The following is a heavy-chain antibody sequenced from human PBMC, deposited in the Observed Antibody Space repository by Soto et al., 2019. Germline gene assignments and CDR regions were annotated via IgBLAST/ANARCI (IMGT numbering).Heavy chain of an antibody. D-gene: IGHD3-16*02. CDR1: GFTFSSYA. J-gene: IGHJ4*02. CDR2: ISGSGGST. Sequence: EVQLLESGGGLVQPGGSLRLSCAASGFTFSSYAMSWVRQAPGKGLEWVSAISGSGGSTYYGDSVKGRFTISRDNSKNTLYLQMNSLRAEETAVYYCAKDDYDYVWGSYRSPPLDYWGQGTLVTVSS. CDR3: AKDDYDYVWGSYRSPPLDY. V-gene: IGHV3-23*01.